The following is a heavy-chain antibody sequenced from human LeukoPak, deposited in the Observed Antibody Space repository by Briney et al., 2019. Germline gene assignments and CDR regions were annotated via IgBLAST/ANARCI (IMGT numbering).Heavy chain of an antibody. V-gene: IGHV3-23*01. Sequence: PGGSLRLSCAASGFTVSSNYMSWVRQAPGKGLEWVSTLSAGGGGTYYADSVKGRFTISRDNSKNTLYLQMNSLRAEDTAVYYCAKEGRAMVATFFDYWGQGTLVTVSS. D-gene: IGHD5-12*01. CDR2: LSAGGGGT. CDR1: GFTVSSNY. CDR3: AKEGRAMVATFFDY. J-gene: IGHJ4*02.